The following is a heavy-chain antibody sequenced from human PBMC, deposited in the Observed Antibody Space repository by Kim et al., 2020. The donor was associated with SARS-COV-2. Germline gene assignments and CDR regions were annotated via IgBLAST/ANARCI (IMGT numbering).Heavy chain of an antibody. Sequence: SETLSLTCAVYGGSFSGYYWSWIRQPPGKGLEWIGEINHSGSTNYNPSLKSRVTISVDTSKNQFSLKLSSVTAADTAVYYCARGLSYSSGWWRSDRQQDYYYYGMDVWGQGTTVTVSS. J-gene: IGHJ6*02. CDR3: ARGLSYSSGWWRSDRQQDYYYYGMDV. D-gene: IGHD6-19*01. V-gene: IGHV4-34*01. CDR2: INHSGST. CDR1: GGSFSGYY.